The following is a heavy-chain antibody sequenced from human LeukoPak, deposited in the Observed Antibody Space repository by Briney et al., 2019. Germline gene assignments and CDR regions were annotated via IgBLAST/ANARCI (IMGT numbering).Heavy chain of an antibody. V-gene: IGHV3-11*01. CDR1: EFTFSDYY. CDR3: ARLGIITAAGSNDY. CDR2: ISYSGDTI. Sequence: SGGSLRLSCAASEFTFSDYYMSWIRQAPGKGLEWVSYISYSGDTICYADSVKGRFTVSRDNAKNSLYLQMNSLRAEDTAVYYCARLGIITAAGSNDYWGQGTLVTVSS. J-gene: IGHJ4*02. D-gene: IGHD6-13*01.